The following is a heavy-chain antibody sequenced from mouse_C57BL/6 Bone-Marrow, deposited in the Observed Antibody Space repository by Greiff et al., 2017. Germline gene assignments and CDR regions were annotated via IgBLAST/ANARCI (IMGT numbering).Heavy chain of an antibody. Sequence: QVQLQQPGAELVRPGASVKLSCKASGYTFNSYWMHWVKQRPGQGLEWIGEIDPSDSDTKYNQKFKGKSTLTVDKSSSTAYMQLSSLTSEDSAVYYCALPYFDYWGQGTTLTVSS. CDR3: ALPYFDY. V-gene: IGHV1-69*01. J-gene: IGHJ2*01. CDR1: GYTFNSYW. D-gene: IGHD1-1*01. CDR2: IDPSDSDT.